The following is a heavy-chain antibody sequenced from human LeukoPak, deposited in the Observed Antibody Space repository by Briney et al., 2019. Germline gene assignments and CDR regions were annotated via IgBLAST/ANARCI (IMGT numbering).Heavy chain of an antibody. Sequence: GGSLRLSCAASGFTVSSSYMSWVRQAPGKGLEWVSLIQTNENTYYADSVKGRFTISRDLSKNTLYLQMNSLRAEDTALYYCARKYSGTNPFDYWGQGTLVTVSS. J-gene: IGHJ4*02. CDR2: IQTNENT. CDR3: ARKYSGTNPFDY. CDR1: GFTVSSSY. V-gene: IGHV3-53*01. D-gene: IGHD1-26*01.